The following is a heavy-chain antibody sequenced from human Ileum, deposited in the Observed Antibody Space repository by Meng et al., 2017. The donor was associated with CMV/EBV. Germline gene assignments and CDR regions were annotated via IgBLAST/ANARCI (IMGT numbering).Heavy chain of an antibody. J-gene: IGHJ4*02. Sequence: SCAASGLTFNGYGMSWVRQAPGKGLEWVPGINWDGGSTGYADSVKGRFIISRDNGKKSLYLQMNSLRAEDTALYYCARGYDGSGYVDYWGQGTLVTVSS. V-gene: IGHV3-20*04. D-gene: IGHD3-22*01. CDR2: INWDGGST. CDR1: GLTFNGYG. CDR3: ARGYDGSGYVDY.